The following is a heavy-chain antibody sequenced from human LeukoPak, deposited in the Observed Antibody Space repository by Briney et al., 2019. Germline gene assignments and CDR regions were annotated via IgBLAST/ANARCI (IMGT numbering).Heavy chain of an antibody. CDR1: GFTFSTYW. J-gene: IGHJ4*02. V-gene: IGHV3-7*03. Sequence: GGSLRLSCAASGFTFSTYWMSWVRQAPGKGLEWVANIKQDGSEKNYVDSVKGRFTISRDNAKNSLYLQMNSLRAEDTAVYYCARLSRDWSYEFWGQGTLVTVSS. D-gene: IGHD3/OR15-3a*01. CDR2: IKQDGSEK. CDR3: ARLSRDWSYEF.